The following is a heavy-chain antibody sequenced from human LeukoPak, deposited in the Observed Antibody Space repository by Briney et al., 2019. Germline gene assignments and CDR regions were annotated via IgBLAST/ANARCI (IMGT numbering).Heavy chain of an antibody. V-gene: IGHV3-21*01. Sequence: GGSLRLSCAASGFTFSSYSMNWVRQAPGKGLEWVSSISSSSSYIYYADSVKGRFTISRDNAKNSLYLQMNSLRAEDTAVYHCARDDHLGPDGKFSDFGYWGQGALVGVSS. CDR1: GFTFSSYS. J-gene: IGHJ4*02. D-gene: IGHD7-27*01. CDR3: ARDDHLGPDGKFSDFGY. CDR2: ISSSSSYI.